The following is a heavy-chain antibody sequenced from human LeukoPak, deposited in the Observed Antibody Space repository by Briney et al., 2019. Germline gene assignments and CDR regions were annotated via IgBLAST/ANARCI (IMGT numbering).Heavy chain of an antibody. CDR1: GFSFSTYS. V-gene: IGHV3-21*01. D-gene: IGHD6-19*01. CDR2: VSGTSEYI. J-gene: IGHJ4*02. Sequence: GGSLRLSCAASGFSFSTYSMIWVRQAPGKGLEWVSSVSGTSEYIYYADSVKGRFTISRDNAKNSLYLQMNSLRAEDTAVYYCARRSSGDDYWGQGTLVTVSS. CDR3: ARRSSGDDY.